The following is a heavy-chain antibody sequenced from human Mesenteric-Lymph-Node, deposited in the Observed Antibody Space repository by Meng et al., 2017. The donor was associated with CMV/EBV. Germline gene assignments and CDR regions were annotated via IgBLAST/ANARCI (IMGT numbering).Heavy chain of an antibody. J-gene: IGHJ4*02. V-gene: IGHV1-46*01. D-gene: IGHD6-13*01. Sequence: KASGYTFTSYYMHWVRLAPGQGLEWMGIINPSGGSTSYAQKFQGRVTMTRDTSTSTVYMELSSLRSEDTAVYYCARGEQQLDAPFDYWGQGTLVTVSS. CDR1: GYTFTSYY. CDR2: INPSGGST. CDR3: ARGEQQLDAPFDY.